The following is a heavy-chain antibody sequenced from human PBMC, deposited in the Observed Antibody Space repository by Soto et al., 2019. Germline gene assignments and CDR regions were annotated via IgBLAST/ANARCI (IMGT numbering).Heavy chain of an antibody. D-gene: IGHD3-16*01. CDR1: GLTISSASYY. V-gene: IGHV4-31*03. CDR3: ASYVWNSTSRSYFDS. J-gene: IGHJ4*02. Sequence: SETLSLTCSVSGLTISSASYYWSWILQHPGKGLEWVGNIYYNGSTYYSPSLKSRVTISVDTSKNQFSLSLTSVTAADTAMYFCASYVWNSTSRSYFDSWGQGNRVTVSS. CDR2: IYYNGST.